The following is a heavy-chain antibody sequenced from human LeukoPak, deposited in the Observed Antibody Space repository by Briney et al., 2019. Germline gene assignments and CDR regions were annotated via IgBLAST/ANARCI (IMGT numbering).Heavy chain of an antibody. D-gene: IGHD6-6*01. CDR2: INPNSGGT. J-gene: IGHJ4*02. CDR3: ARDLDNYRIAARYDY. V-gene: IGHV1-2*02. Sequence: ASVKVSCKASGYTFTGYYVHWVRQAPGQGLEWMGWINPNSGGTNYAQKFQGRVTMTRDTSISTAYMELSRLRSDDTAVYYCARDLDNYRIAARYDYWGQGTLVTVSS. CDR1: GYTFTGYY.